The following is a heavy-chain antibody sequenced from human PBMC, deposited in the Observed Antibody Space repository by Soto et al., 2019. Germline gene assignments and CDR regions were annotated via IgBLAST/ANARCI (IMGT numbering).Heavy chain of an antibody. J-gene: IGHJ6*02. CDR1: GYTFTSYG. Sequence: GASVKVSCKASGYTFTSYGISWVRQAPGQGLEWMGWISAYNGNTNYAQKLQGRVTMTTDTSTSTAYMELRSLRSDDTAVYYCARSDYSSSLGGMDVWGQGTTVTVSS. CDR3: ARSDYSSSLGGMDV. D-gene: IGHD6-6*01. V-gene: IGHV1-18*01. CDR2: ISAYNGNT.